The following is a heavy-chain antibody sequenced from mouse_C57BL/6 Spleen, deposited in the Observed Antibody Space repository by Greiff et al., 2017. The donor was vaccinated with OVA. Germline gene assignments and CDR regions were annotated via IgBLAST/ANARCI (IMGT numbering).Heavy chain of an antibody. CDR2: IDPEDGET. CDR1: GFNIKDYY. J-gene: IGHJ4*01. Sequence: EVQLQQSGAELVKPGASVKLSCTASGFNIKDYYMHWVKQRTEQGLEWIGRIDPEDGETTYAPKFPGKATITADTSSSTAYLQLSSLTSEDTAVYYCARWDGAMDYWGQGTSVTVSS. D-gene: IGHD4-1*01. V-gene: IGHV14-2*01. CDR3: ARWDGAMDY.